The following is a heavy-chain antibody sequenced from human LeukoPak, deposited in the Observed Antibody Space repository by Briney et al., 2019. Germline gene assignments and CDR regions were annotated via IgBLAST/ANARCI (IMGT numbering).Heavy chain of an antibody. Sequence: PGGSLRLSCAASGFTFSSYAMSWVRQAPGKGMEWVSAIRGSGGSTYYADSVKGRFTISRDNSKNTLYLQMNSLRAEDTAVYYCAKDLGGIAVAGTFYWGQGTLVTVSS. D-gene: IGHD6-19*01. CDR3: AKDLGGIAVAGTFY. V-gene: IGHV3-23*01. J-gene: IGHJ4*02. CDR2: IRGSGGST. CDR1: GFTFSSYA.